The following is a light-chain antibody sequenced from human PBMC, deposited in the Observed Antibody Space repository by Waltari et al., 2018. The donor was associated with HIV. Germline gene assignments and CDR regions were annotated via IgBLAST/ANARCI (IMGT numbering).Light chain of an antibody. V-gene: IGLV1-47*01. Sequence: QSVLTQPPSASGTPGQRVTISCSGSSSNIGSNYVYWYQQLPGTAPKLLIYRNNRRPSGVPDRLSGSKSGTSASRAISGLRSEDEADYYCAAWDDSLSGLVFGGGTKLTVL. CDR3: AAWDDSLSGLV. CDR1: SSNIGSNY. CDR2: RNN. J-gene: IGLJ3*02.